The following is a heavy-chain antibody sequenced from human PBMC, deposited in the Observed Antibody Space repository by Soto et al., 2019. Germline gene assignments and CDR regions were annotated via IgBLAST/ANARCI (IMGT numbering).Heavy chain of an antibody. D-gene: IGHD6-6*01. CDR1: GASFSDYY. J-gene: IGHJ6*03. CDR3: ARRTRYYYYMDV. Sequence: QVQLQQWGAGLLKPSETLSLTCAVYGASFSDYYWSCIRQPPGKGLEWIGEINHSGSTNYNPSLKSRVAISVDTAKNQLSLKLSSVTAADTAVYYCARRTRYYYYMDVWGKGTTVTVSS. CDR2: INHSGST. V-gene: IGHV4-34*01.